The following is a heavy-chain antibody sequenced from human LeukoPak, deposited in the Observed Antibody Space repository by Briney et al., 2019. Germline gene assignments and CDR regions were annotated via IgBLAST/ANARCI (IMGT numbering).Heavy chain of an antibody. CDR2: INHSGST. CDR3: TRGNRLYCSGTSCYMGFDP. CDR1: GGSFSGYY. J-gene: IGHJ5*02. V-gene: IGHV4-34*01. Sequence: PSETLSLTCAVYGGSFSGYYWSWIRQPPGKGLEWIGEINHSGSTNYNPSLKSGVTISVDTSTNQFSQKRSSVTDEATAVYCVTRGNRLYCSGTSCYMGFDPCDRGPLVLVS. D-gene: IGHD2-2*02.